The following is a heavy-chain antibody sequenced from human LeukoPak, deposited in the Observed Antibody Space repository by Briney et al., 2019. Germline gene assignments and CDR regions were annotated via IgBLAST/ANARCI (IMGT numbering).Heavy chain of an antibody. D-gene: IGHD1-1*01. Sequence: GGSLRLSCAASGFTFSAYWMHWVRQVPGKGLVWVSRINNDGTATFFADSVKGRFTISRDNAKNSLYLEMNSLRVEDTAIYYCARDATTAIGTVYMDVWGKGTTVTISS. CDR3: ARDATTAIGTVYMDV. CDR1: GFTFSAYW. J-gene: IGHJ6*03. CDR2: INNDGTAT. V-gene: IGHV3-74*01.